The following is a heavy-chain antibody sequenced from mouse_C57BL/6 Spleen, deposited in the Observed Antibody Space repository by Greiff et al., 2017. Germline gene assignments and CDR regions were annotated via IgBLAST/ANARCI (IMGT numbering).Heavy chain of an antibody. D-gene: IGHD2-4*01. Sequence: EVQLQQSGPELVEPGDSVKISCKASGYSFTGYFMNWVMQSHGKSLEWIGRINPYNGDTFYNQKFKGKATLTVDKSSSTAHMELRSLTSADSAVYYCARGDYDWFAYWGQGTLVTVSA. J-gene: IGHJ3*01. V-gene: IGHV1-20*01. CDR2: INPYNGDT. CDR3: ARGDYDWFAY. CDR1: GYSFTGYF.